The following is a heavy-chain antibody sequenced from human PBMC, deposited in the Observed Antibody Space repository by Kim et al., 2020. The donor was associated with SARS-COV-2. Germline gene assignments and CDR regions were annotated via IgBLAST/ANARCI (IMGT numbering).Heavy chain of an antibody. Sequence: GGSLRLSCAASGFTFDDYAMHWVRQAPGKGLEWVSLISGDGGSTYYSDSVKGRFTSSRDNSKNSLYLQMNSLRTEDTALYYCAKAITMVRGVIIQRYYYYGMDVWGQGTTVTVSS. CDR1: GFTFDDYA. CDR3: AKAITMVRGVIIQRYYYYGMDV. D-gene: IGHD3-10*01. CDR2: ISGDGGST. V-gene: IGHV3-43*02. J-gene: IGHJ6*02.